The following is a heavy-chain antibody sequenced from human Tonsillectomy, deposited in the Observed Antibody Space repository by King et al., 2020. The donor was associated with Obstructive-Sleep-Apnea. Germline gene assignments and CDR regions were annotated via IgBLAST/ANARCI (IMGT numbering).Heavy chain of an antibody. CDR3: ARMDDSSGYYRFYFDY. Sequence: VQLVPSGAEVKKPGESLRISCKGSGYTFTNYRISWVRQMPGKGLEWMGRIDPSDSYTNYSPSFQGHVTVSADKSISTAYLQRSSLKASDTAIYYCARMDDSSGYYRFYFDYWGQGTLVTVSS. V-gene: IGHV5-10-1*01. J-gene: IGHJ4*02. D-gene: IGHD3-22*01. CDR2: IDPSDSYT. CDR1: GYTFTNYR.